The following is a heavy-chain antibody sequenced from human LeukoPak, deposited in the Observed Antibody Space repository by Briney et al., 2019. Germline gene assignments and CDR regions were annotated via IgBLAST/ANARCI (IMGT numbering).Heavy chain of an antibody. J-gene: IGHJ4*02. D-gene: IGHD6-19*01. CDR3: ALGTVAGNRFQFDY. CDR2: INPNSGGT. Sequence: ASVKVSCKASGYTFTSYAMHWVRQAPGQRLEWMGWINPNSGGTNYAQKFRGWVTMTRDTSISTAYMELSRLRSDDTAVYYCALGTVAGNRFQFDYWGQGTLVTVSS. V-gene: IGHV1-2*04. CDR1: GYTFTSYA.